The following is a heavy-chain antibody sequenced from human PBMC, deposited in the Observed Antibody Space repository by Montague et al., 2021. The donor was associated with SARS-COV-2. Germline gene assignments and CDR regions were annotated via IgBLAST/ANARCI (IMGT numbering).Heavy chain of an antibody. V-gene: IGHV3-23*01. D-gene: IGHD3-10*01. CDR3: AKDRNSFKLIREEVQFDP. J-gene: IGHJ5*02. CDR2: ITGNGLDA. CDR1: GFIFTKYG. Sequence: SLRLSCAGSGFIFTKYGLHWVRQGPGKGLDWVAGITGNGLDAFYADSVRGRFTISRDNYNSIVYLRMSGLRVEDTAVYYCAKDRNSFKLIREEVQFDPWGQGTLVTVAS.